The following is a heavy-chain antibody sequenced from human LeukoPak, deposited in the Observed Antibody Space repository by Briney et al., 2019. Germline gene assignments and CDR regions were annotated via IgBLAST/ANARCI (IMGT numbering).Heavy chain of an antibody. V-gene: IGHV4-39*01. CDR2: IYYSGRT. D-gene: IGHD3-22*01. Sequence: SETLSLTCTIFGDSVSRSDSYWDWIRQPPGKGLEWIGTIYYSGRTYYSPSLKSRVTLSVDMSNSQFSLTLSSVTAADTALYFCARRRYYDSSGYLEWGQGTLVTVSS. CDR3: ARRRYYDSSGYLE. J-gene: IGHJ1*01. CDR1: GDSVSRSDSY.